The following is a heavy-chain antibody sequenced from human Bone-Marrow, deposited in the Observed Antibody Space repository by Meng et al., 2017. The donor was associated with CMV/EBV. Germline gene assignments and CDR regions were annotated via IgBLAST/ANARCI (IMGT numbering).Heavy chain of an antibody. CDR1: GYSSTTDW. CDR3: ARRGDSGWYRGLDN. J-gene: IGHJ4*02. Sequence: KVSGYSSTTDWIVWMRQMPGNGLAWMGVIYPGASDTRYSPSFQGQVTISADKSISTAYLQWSSLKGSDTAMYYCARRGDSGWYRGLDNWGQGTLVTVSS. D-gene: IGHD6-19*01. V-gene: IGHV5-51*01. CDR2: IYPGASDT.